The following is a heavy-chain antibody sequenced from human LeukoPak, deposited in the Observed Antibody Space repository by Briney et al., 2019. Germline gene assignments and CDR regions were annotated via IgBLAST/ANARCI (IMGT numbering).Heavy chain of an antibody. J-gene: IGHJ4*02. CDR1: GFTFSSYA. CDR2: ISGSGGST. Sequence: GGSLRLSCAASGFTFSSYAMSWVRQAPGKGLEWVSAISGSGGSTYYVDSVKGRFTISRDNSKNTLYLQMNSLRAEDTAVYYCAKGDDSSGWYRVGSYYFDYWGQGTLVTVSS. D-gene: IGHD6-19*01. V-gene: IGHV3-23*01. CDR3: AKGDDSSGWYRVGSYYFDY.